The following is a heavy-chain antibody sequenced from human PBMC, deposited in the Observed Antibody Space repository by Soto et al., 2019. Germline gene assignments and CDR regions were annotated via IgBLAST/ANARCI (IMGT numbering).Heavy chain of an antibody. CDR1: GGSFSGYY. V-gene: IGHV4-34*01. J-gene: IGHJ4*02. Sequence: SETLSLTCAVYGGSFSGYYWSWIRQPPGKGLEWIGEINHSGSTNYNPSLESRVTISVDTSKNQFSLKLSSVTAADTAVYYCARGRITMIVALDYWGQGTLVTVS. CDR2: INHSGST. CDR3: ARGRITMIVALDY. D-gene: IGHD3-22*01.